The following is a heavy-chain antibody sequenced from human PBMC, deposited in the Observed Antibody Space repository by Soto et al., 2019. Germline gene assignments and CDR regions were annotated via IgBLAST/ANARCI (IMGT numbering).Heavy chain of an antibody. D-gene: IGHD4-17*01. CDR1: GGSISSGGYY. CDR3: ASSGVTTPKYYYYGMDV. CDR2: IYYSGST. J-gene: IGHJ6*02. V-gene: IGHV4-31*03. Sequence: PSETLSLTCTVSGGSISSGGYYWSWIRQHPGKGLEWIGYIYYSGSTYYNPSLKSRVTISVDTSKNQFSLKLSSVTAADTAVYYCASSGVTTPKYYYYGMDVWGQGTTVTDSS.